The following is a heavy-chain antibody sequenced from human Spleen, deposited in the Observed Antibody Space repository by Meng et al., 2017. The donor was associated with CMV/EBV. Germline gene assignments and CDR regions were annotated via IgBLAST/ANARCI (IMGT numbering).Heavy chain of an antibody. D-gene: IGHD3-3*01. Sequence: GESLKISCVGSGFTFSGFSMSWVRQAPGKGLEWVSVIYSGGSSTYYADSVKGRFTISRDNSKNTLYLQMNSPRAEDTAVYYCAKGGTIFGGFDYWGQGTLVTVSS. V-gene: IGHV3-23*03. J-gene: IGHJ4*02. CDR3: AKGGTIFGGFDY. CDR2: IYSGGSST. CDR1: GFTFSGFS.